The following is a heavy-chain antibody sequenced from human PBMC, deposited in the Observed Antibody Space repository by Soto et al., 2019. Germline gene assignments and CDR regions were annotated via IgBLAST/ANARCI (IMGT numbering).Heavy chain of an antibody. CDR3: ARASYSSGYYYAFDI. CDR1: GDSISSGGYY. D-gene: IGHD3-22*01. CDR2: IYYSGST. V-gene: IGHV4-31*03. J-gene: IGHJ3*02. Sequence: QVQLQETGPGLVKPSQTLSLTCTVSGDSISSGGYYWSWIRQHPGKGLEWIGYIYYSGSTYYNPSLKSRVTISVDTSKNQFSLKLTSVTAADTAVFYFARASYSSGYYYAFDIWGQGTMVTVSS.